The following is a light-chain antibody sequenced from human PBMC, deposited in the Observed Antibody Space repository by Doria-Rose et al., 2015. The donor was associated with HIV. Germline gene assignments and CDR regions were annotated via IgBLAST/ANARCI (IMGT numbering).Light chain of an antibody. CDR3: HQYGTSWT. CDR1: QSFSSTY. V-gene: IGKV3-20*01. Sequence: EIVLTQSPGTLSLSPGARATLSCRASQSFSSTYLAWYQQKPGQAHSLLIYDGSTRATGIPDRFSASGSGTDFTLTINRLEPEDFALYYCHQYGTSWTFGQGTKVEI. J-gene: IGKJ1*01. CDR2: DGS.